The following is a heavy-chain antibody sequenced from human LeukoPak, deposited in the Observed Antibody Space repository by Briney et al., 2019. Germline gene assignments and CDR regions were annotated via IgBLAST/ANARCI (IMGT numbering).Heavy chain of an antibody. CDR1: GYTFTSYY. V-gene: IGHV1-46*01. CDR3: ARDLEGWWGGSNLDY. CDR2: INPSGGST. Sequence: GASVKVSCKASGYTFTSYYMHWVRQAPGQGLEWMGIINPSGGSTSYAQKLQGRVTMTTDTSTSTAYMELRSLRSDDTAVYYCARDLEGWWGGSNLDYWGQGTLVTVSS. J-gene: IGHJ4*02. D-gene: IGHD3-16*01.